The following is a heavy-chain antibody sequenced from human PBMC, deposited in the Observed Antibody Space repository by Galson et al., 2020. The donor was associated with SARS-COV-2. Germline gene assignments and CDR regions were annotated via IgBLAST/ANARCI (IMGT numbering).Heavy chain of an antibody. CDR2: IYTSGST. D-gene: IGHD1-26*01. J-gene: IGHJ4*02. V-gene: IGHV4-61*02. CDR1: GGSISSGSYY. CDR3: AGGREWELPGEIFDY. Sequence: SETLSLTCTVSGGSISSGSYYWSWIRQPAGKGLEWIGRIYTSGSTNYNPSLKSRVTISVDTSKNQFSLKLSSVTAADTAVYYCAGGREWELPGEIFDYWGQGTLVTVSS.